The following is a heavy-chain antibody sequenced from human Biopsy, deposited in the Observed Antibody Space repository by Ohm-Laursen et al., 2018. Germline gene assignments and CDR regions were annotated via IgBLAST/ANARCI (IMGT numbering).Heavy chain of an antibody. CDR1: GFSISSGHY. J-gene: IGHJ4*02. Sequence: GTLSLTCAVFGFSISSGHYWAWIRQSPGKGLEWIGYIYYTGSTNYNPSVKSRVTISVDTSKNQFSLKLNSVTAADTAVYFCARDSRGGHLNTTLITGKNLDSWGQGILVTVSS. CDR2: IYYTGST. CDR3: ARDSRGGHLNTTLITGKNLDS. D-gene: IGHD3-16*01. V-gene: IGHV4-61*01.